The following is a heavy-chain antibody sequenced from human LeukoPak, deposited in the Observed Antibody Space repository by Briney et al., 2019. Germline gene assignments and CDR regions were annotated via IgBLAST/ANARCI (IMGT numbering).Heavy chain of an antibody. D-gene: IGHD1-26*01. CDR2: IYPDDSDT. CDR3: ASATGSYSYFDY. V-gene: IGHV5-51*01. Sequence: GEALKISFKASGYRFTTHWIGWVRPMPGKGVEWMGIIYPDDSDTKYSPSFQGQVTISADKSISTAFLQWSSLKASDTAMYYCASATGSYSYFDYWGQGTLVTVSS. CDR1: GYRFTTHW. J-gene: IGHJ4*02.